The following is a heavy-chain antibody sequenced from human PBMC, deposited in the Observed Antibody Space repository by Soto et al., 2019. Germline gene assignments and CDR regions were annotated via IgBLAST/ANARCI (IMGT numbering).Heavy chain of an antibody. CDR2: VYATGTS. Sequence: SETLSLTCSVSGGSMSKFYRSWIRKTAGKGLEWMGRVYATGTSDYNPSLRSRIAMSVDISKKTFSLRLRSVTAADTGVYYCVRDGSKTLRDCFDPWGQGILVTVSS. V-gene: IGHV4-4*07. CDR1: GGSMSKFY. J-gene: IGHJ5*02. CDR3: VRDGSKTLRDCFDP. D-gene: IGHD4-17*01.